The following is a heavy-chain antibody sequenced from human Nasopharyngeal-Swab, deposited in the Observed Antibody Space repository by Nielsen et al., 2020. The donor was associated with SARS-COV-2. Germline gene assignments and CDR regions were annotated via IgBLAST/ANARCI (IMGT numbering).Heavy chain of an antibody. D-gene: IGHD2-2*01. CDR1: GGSVSSNDW. V-gene: IGHV4-4*02. CDR3: ARGDLVVVPSPILGLGPFFYYCYLDV. CDR2: VSHSGSI. J-gene: IGHJ6*03. Sequence: LRETLSLTCAVSGGSVSSNDWWTWVRQSPGKGLEWIGEVSHSGSINYNPSLKSRVTLSMDKSKRQFSLRLTSVSAADTAVYFCARGDLVVVPSPILGLGPFFYYCYLDVWGKGTTVTVSS.